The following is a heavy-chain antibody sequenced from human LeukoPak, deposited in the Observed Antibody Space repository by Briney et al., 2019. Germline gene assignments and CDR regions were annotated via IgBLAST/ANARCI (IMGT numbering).Heavy chain of an antibody. CDR2: TYYSGST. D-gene: IGHD6-13*01. Sequence: SETLSLTCTVSGGSISSSSYYWGWIRQPPGKGLEWIGSTYYSGSTYYNPSLKSRVTISVDTSKNQFSLKLSSVTAADTAVYYCARGRSSWSTPDYWGQGTLVTVSS. CDR1: GGSISSSSYY. V-gene: IGHV4-39*07. CDR3: ARGRSSWSTPDY. J-gene: IGHJ4*02.